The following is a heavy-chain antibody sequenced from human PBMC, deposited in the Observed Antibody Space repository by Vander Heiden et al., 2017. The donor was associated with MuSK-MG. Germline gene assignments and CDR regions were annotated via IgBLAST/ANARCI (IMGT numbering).Heavy chain of an antibody. D-gene: IGHD3-22*01. V-gene: IGHV1-69*17. CDR1: GGTFSSYA. Sequence: QVQLVQSGAEVKKPGSSVKVSCKASGGTFSSYAISWVRQAPGQGLEWMGGIIPIFGIANYAQKFQGRVTITADKSTSTAYMELSSLRSEDTAVYYCARSRGVYYDSSGHSYYFDYWGQGTLVTVSS. CDR3: ARSRGVYYDSSGHSYYFDY. J-gene: IGHJ4*02. CDR2: IIPIFGIA.